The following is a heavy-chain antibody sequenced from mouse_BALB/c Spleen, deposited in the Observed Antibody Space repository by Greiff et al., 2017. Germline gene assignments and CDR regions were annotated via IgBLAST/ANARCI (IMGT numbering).Heavy chain of an antibody. CDR2: ISSGSSTI. V-gene: IGHV5-17*02. CDR3: ARSDAGYAMDY. CDR1: GFTFSSFG. J-gene: IGHJ4*01. Sequence: EVKLMESGGGLVQPGGSRKLSCAASGFTFSSFGMHWVRQAPEKGLEWVAYISSGSSTIYYADTVKGRFTISRDNPKNTLFLQMTSLRSEDTAMYYCARSDAGYAMDYWGQGTSVTVSS.